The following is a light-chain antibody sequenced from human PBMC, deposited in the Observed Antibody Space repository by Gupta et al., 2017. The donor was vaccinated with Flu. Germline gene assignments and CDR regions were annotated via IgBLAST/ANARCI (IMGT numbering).Light chain of an antibody. CDR3: QQDDSSSWT. J-gene: IGKJ1*01. CDR2: WAS. V-gene: IGKV4-1*01. Sequence: DIVMTQSPDSLAVSLGERATINCKSSQSALDRFNNKNYLAWYQQKPGQPPKLLIYWASTRESGVPDRFSGSGSGTDFTLTISSLQAEDVAIYYCQQDDSSSWTFGQGTKVEIK. CDR1: QSALDRFNNKNY.